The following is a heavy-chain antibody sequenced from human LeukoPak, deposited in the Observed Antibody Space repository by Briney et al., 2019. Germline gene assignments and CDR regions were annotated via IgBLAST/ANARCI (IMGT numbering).Heavy chain of an antibody. CDR2: IIPNSGGT. CDR1: GYTFTSYY. D-gene: IGHD1-14*01. Sequence: GASVKVSCKASGYTFTSYYMHWVRQAPGQGLEWMGWIIPNSGGTKYAQKFQGRVTMTRDTAISTVYMELSRLRSDDTAVYYCARDPEYDAFDIWGQGTMVSVSS. CDR3: ARDPEYDAFDI. J-gene: IGHJ3*02. V-gene: IGHV1-2*02.